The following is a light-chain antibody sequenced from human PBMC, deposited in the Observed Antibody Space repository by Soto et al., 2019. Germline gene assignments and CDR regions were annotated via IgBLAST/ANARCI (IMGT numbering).Light chain of an antibody. J-gene: IGLJ3*02. CDR2: SND. V-gene: IGLV1-44*01. CDR1: SSNIGTNV. Sequence: QSVLTQPPSASGTPGQRVTISCSGSSSNIGTNVVNWYLHLPGTAPKLLIYSNDQRPSGVSDRFSGSKSGTSASLAIGGLQSEDEADYYCAAWDDSLNGVVFGGGTKLTVL. CDR3: AAWDDSLNGVV.